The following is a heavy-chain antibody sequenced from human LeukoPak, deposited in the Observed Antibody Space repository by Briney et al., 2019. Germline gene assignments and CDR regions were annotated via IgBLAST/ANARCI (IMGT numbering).Heavy chain of an antibody. Sequence: GASVKVSCKASGYTFTSYGISWVRQAPGQGLEWMGWISAYDGNTKYAQKLQGRVNMTTDTSTSTAYMELRSLRSDDTAVYYCARDEPFWYYYDSSGSTLFDYWGQGTLVTVSS. V-gene: IGHV1-18*01. CDR1: GYTFTSYG. D-gene: IGHD3-22*01. J-gene: IGHJ4*02. CDR2: ISAYDGNT. CDR3: ARDEPFWYYYDSSGSTLFDY.